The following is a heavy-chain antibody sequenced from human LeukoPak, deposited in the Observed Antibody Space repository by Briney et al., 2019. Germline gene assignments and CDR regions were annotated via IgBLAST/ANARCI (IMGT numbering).Heavy chain of an antibody. J-gene: IGHJ4*02. CDR2: ISSSSSYI. CDR1: GFTFSSYW. D-gene: IGHD3-10*01. V-gene: IGHV3-21*01. Sequence: GGSLRLSCAASGFTFSSYWMSWVRQAPGKGLEWVSSISSSSSYIYYADSVKGRFTISRDNAKNTLYLQMNSLRAEDTAVYYCARDQLWFGESPTPLDYWGQGTLVTVSS. CDR3: ARDQLWFGESPTPLDY.